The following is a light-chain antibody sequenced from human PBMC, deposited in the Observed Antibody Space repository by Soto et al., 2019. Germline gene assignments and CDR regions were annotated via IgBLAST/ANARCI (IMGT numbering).Light chain of an antibody. CDR3: QQYDHWWT. J-gene: IGKJ1*01. Sequence: KVRKQAPATLSVSPREGATLSCRASQNVSSNLAWSQQKPGQAPRLLIYGASIRATGIPARFSGSGSGTEYSLTISSLQSEDFGVYFCQQYDHWWTFGQGTKVDIK. CDR2: GAS. V-gene: IGKV3-15*01. CDR1: QNVSSN.